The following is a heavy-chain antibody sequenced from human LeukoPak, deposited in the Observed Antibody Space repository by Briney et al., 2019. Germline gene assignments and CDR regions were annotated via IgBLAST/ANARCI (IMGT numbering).Heavy chain of an antibody. CDR2: ISYDGNST. Sequence: GGSLRLSCAASGFAFNKYAIHWVRQAPGKGLEWVSVISYDGNSTYYADSVRGRFTISRDNSKNSLYLQVNSLRPEDTAVYYCARGKTATTSLNYWGQGTLVTVSS. CDR3: ARGKTATTSLNY. J-gene: IGHJ4*02. V-gene: IGHV3-30-3*01. D-gene: IGHD1-14*01. CDR1: GFAFNKYA.